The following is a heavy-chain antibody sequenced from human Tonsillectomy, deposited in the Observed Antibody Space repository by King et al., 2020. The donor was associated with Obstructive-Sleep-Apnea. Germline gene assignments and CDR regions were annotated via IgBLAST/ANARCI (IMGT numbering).Heavy chain of an antibody. D-gene: IGHD1-26*01. V-gene: IGHV3-48*04. Sequence: EVQLVESGGGLVQSGGSLRLSCAASGFTFSTYSLNWVRQGPGKGLEWVSYISSSSSTIYYADSVKGRFTISRDNAKKSLYLQMNRLRAEDTAVYYCAALGAIVNRDAFDVGGQGTMVTVSS. CDR2: ISSSSSTI. J-gene: IGHJ3*01. CDR3: AALGAIVNRDAFDV. CDR1: GFTFSTYS.